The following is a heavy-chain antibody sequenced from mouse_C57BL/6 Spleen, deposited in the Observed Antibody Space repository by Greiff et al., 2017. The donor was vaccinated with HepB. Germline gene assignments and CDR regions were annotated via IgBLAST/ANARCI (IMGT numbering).Heavy chain of an antibody. J-gene: IGHJ3*01. D-gene: IGHD1-1*01. Sequence: QVQLQQSGAELVRPGASVTPSCKASGYNFNDYEMHWVKQTPVHGLEWIGAIDPETGGTAYNQKFKGKAILTADKSSSTAYMELRSLTSEDSAVYYCTRRNYYGSSPWFAYWGQGTLVTVSA. CDR3: TRRNYYGSSPWFAY. CDR1: GYNFNDYE. V-gene: IGHV1-15*01. CDR2: IDPETGGT.